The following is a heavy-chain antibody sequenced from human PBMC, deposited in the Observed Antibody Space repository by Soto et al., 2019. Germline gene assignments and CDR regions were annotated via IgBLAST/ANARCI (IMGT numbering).Heavy chain of an antibody. CDR3: ARRACSAAWVHQTGDYWWFYP. J-gene: IGHJ5*02. CDR1: GYSFTSYW. CDR2: IYPGDSDT. D-gene: IGHD3-10*02. V-gene: IGHV5-51*01. Sequence: EVQLVQSGAEVKKPGESLKISCKGSGYSFTSYWIGWVRQMPGKGLEWMGIIYPGDSDTRYSPSFQGQVTISADKSISNAQLQWSILKSSDTAMYYCARRACSAAWVHQTGDYWWFYPWGQGTLVTVSS.